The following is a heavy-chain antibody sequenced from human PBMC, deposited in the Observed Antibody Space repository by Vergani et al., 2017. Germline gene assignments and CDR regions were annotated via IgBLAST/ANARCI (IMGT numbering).Heavy chain of an antibody. D-gene: IGHD2-8*01. J-gene: IGHJ6*03. V-gene: IGHV3-9*01. CDR3: ARSGYCAHGVCYMTYYYYMDV. CDR1: GFTFDDYA. CDR2: INWNSDSI. Sequence: EVQLVESWGGLVQPGRSLRLSCAASGFTFDDYAMHWVRQAPGKGLEWVSGINWNSDSIAYADSVKGRFTISRDNSKNTLYLQMNNLRAADTAVYYCARSGYCAHGVCYMTYYYYMDVWGKGTAVTVSS.